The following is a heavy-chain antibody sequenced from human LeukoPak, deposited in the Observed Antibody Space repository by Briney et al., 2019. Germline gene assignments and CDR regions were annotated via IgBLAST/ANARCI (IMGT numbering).Heavy chain of an antibody. D-gene: IGHD3-16*01. V-gene: IGHV1-2*02. J-gene: IGHJ4*02. CDR3: AAGGYYFDY. Sequence: ASVKVSCKASGYTFTSYGISWVRQAPGQGLEWMGWINPNSGGTNYAQKFQGRVTMTRDTSISTAYMELSRLRSDDTAVYYCAAGGYYFDYWGQGTLVTVSS. CDR1: GYTFTSYG. CDR2: INPNSGGT.